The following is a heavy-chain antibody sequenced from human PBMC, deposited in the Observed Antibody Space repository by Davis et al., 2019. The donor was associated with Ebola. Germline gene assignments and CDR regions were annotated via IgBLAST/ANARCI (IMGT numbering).Heavy chain of an antibody. CDR3: AKDKGDVVVIVPANLFDP. Sequence: SLKISCAASGFNFRNFAIHWLRQAPGKGLEWVARISTDGMKGSYADSVKGRFTISRDNSKNTVLLEMNSLRVEDTAVYYCAKDKGDVVVIVPANLFDPWGQGTLVIVSS. CDR1: GFNFRNFA. CDR2: ISTDGMKG. J-gene: IGHJ5*02. D-gene: IGHD2-15*01. V-gene: IGHV3-30*04.